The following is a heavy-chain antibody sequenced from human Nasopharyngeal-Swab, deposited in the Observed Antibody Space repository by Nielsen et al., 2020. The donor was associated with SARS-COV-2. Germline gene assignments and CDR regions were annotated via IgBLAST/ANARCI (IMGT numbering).Heavy chain of an antibody. CDR3: ARGGVWGAYEENFEY. CDR2: LWYDGSNI. V-gene: IGHV3-33*01. D-gene: IGHD5-12*01. J-gene: IGHJ4*02. Sequence: GSLRLSCAASGFTFSSYAMHWVRQAPGKGLEWVAVLWYDGSNIHYVDSVEGRFTISRDNSKDTLYLQMNRLRVEDTAVYYCARGGVWGAYEENFEYWGQGTLVTVSP. CDR1: GFTFSSYA.